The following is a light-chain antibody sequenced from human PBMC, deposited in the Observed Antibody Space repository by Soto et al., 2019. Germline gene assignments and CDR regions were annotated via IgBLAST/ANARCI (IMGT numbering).Light chain of an antibody. Sequence: DIVLTQSPATLSVSPGDRVTLSCRASQSVRSCYFAWQQQKPGQAPRFLNYAASLRATGIPERFSGSGSGTDFTLTISRLQPEDFAVYYCQQYGSTPRTFGGGTKVDIK. V-gene: IGKV3-20*01. J-gene: IGKJ4*01. CDR1: QSVRSCY. CDR2: AAS. CDR3: QQYGSTPRT.